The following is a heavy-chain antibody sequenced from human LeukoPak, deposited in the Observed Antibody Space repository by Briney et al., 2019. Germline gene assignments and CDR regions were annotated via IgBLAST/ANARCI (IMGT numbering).Heavy chain of an antibody. V-gene: IGHV3-21*01. J-gene: IGHJ4*02. Sequence: PGGSLRLSCAASGFTFSSYSMNWVRQAPGKGLEWVSSISSSGSYIHYADSVKGRFTISRDNAKSSLYLQMSSLRAEDTAVYYCARDWPDYWGQGTLVTVSS. CDR1: GFTFSSYS. CDR3: ARDWPDY. CDR2: ISSSGSYI.